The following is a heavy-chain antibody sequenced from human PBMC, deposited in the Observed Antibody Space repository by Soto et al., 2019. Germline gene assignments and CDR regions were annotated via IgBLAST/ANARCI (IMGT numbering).Heavy chain of an antibody. CDR1: GGSISSSYY. D-gene: IGHD2-15*01. V-gene: IGHV4-4*07. J-gene: IGHJ4*02. CDR3: ARINGGSPDF. CDR2: IYISGTT. Sequence: SETLSLTCAVSGGSISSSYYWSWIRQPAGKGLEWIGHIYISGTTMYNPSLKSRVTMSVDPPKNQLSLKLTSVTAADTAVYYCARINGGSPDFWGQGTLVTVSS.